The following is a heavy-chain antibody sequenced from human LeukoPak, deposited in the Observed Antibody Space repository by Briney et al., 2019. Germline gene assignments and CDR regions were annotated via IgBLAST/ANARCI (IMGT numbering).Heavy chain of an antibody. CDR2: ISSTSNYI. J-gene: IGHJ4*02. V-gene: IGHV3-21*01. CDR3: ARWQSGGYGGSWDRYSFDY. CDR1: GFTFSSYS. Sequence: PGGSLRLSCGAPGFTFSSYSISWVRQAPGKGLEWVSSISSTSNYIYYADSVKGRFTISRENAKNSLYLQMNSLRAEDTAVYYCARWQSGGYGGSWDRYSFDYWGQGTLVTVSS. D-gene: IGHD6-13*01.